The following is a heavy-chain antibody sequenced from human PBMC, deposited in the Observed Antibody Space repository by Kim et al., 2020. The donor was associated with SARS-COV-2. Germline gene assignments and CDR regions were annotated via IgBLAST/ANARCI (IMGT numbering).Heavy chain of an antibody. D-gene: IGHD1-1*01. V-gene: IGHV3-30*01. Sequence: DSVKGRFTISRDNTMNTLYLQMNRLRPEDTAVYYCARSRYNWHDYYSAIDVWGQGTTVTVSS. CDR3: ARSRYNWHDYYSAIDV. J-gene: IGHJ6*02.